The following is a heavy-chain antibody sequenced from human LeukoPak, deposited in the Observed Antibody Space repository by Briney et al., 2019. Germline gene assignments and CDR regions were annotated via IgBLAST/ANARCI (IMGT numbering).Heavy chain of an antibody. CDR2: INHSGST. Sequence: SETLSLTCAVYGGSFSGYYCSWIRQPPGKGLEWIGEINHSGSTNYNPSLKSRVTISVDTSKNQFSLKLSSVTAADTAVYYCARERIVVVPAAKHHGKTNWFEPWGQGTLVTVSS. V-gene: IGHV4-34*01. J-gene: IGHJ5*02. CDR3: ARERIVVVPAAKHHGKTNWFEP. D-gene: IGHD2-2*01. CDR1: GGSFSGYY.